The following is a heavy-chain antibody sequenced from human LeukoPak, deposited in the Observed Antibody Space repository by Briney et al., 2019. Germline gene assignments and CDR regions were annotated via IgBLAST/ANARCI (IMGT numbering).Heavy chain of an antibody. CDR1: GYTFTSYD. D-gene: IGHD2-2*01. J-gene: IGHJ5*02. CDR3: ARGYQLLFEWFDP. CDR2: MNPNSGNT. V-gene: IGHV1-8*01. Sequence: GASVKVFRKASGYTFTSYDINWVRQATGQGLEWMGWMNPNSGNTGYAQKFQGRVTMTRNTSISTAYMELSSLRSEDTAVYYCARGYQLLFEWFDPWGQGTLVTVSS.